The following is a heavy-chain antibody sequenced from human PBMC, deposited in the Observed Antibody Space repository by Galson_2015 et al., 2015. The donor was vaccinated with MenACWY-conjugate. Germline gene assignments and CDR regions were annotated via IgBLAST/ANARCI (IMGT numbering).Heavy chain of an antibody. CDR3: AKGGITLVRGSFDY. D-gene: IGHD3-10*01. CDR1: GLTFQNYA. CDR2: ISGNGVNI. V-gene: IGHV3-23*01. Sequence: SLRLSCAVSGLTFQNYAMSWVRQAPRTGLEWVAAISGNGVNIYYANPVKGRFTISRDNSRNTLYLQMNSLRVEDTAVYYCAKGGITLVRGSFDYWGQGTLVTVSS. J-gene: IGHJ4*02.